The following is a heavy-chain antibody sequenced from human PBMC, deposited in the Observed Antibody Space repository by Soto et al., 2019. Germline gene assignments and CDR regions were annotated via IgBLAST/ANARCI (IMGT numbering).Heavy chain of an antibody. V-gene: IGHV3-7*05. J-gene: IGHJ6*02. CDR2: INQGGSEN. D-gene: IGHD3-10*01. CDR1: GFPISTYW. Sequence: EVQLVESGGGLVQPGGSLRLSCGASGFPISTYWMSWVRRAPGKGLEWVGNINQGGSENFYAGSVRGRFTISRDNARNSVLLQMNSLRAEDTAVYFCARDRGNGYYGQDTWGMDVWGHGTTVIVS. CDR3: ARDRGNGYYGQDTWGMDV.